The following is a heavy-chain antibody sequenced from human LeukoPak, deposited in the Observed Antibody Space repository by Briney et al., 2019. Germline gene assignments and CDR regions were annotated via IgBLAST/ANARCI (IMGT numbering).Heavy chain of an antibody. CDR1: GFTFSSYW. D-gene: IGHD3-3*01. Sequence: GGSLRLSCAASGFTFSSYWMHWVRQAPGKGLVWVSRINSDGSSTSYADSVKGRFTISRDNAKNTLCLQMNSLRAEDTAVYYCARDVGHYDFWSGYSSFDYWGQGTLVTVSS. CDR3: ARDVGHYDFWSGYSSFDY. CDR2: INSDGSST. V-gene: IGHV3-74*01. J-gene: IGHJ4*02.